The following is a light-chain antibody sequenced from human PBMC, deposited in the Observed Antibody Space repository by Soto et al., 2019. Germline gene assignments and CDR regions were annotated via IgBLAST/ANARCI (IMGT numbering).Light chain of an antibody. CDR3: QQYGSSPLT. Sequence: EIVLTQSPGTLSLSPGERATLSCRASQSVSRSYLAWYQQKPGHAHRLLIYGASSRATGIPDRFSGSGSGTDFTLTISRLEPEDFAVYYCQQYGSSPLTFGPGTKVDIK. V-gene: IGKV3-20*01. CDR1: QSVSRSY. CDR2: GAS. J-gene: IGKJ3*01.